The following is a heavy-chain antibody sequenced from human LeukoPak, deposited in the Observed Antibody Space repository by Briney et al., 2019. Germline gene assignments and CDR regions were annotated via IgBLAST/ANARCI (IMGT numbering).Heavy chain of an antibody. CDR1: GYTFTGYY. Sequence: ASVKVSCKASGYTFTGYYMHWVRQAPGQGLEWMGWINPNSGGTNYAQKFQGRVTMTRDTSISTAYMELSRLRSDDTAVYYCARDRSGITMIPFDYWGQGTLVTVSS. CDR2: INPNSGGT. V-gene: IGHV1-2*02. CDR3: ARDRSGITMIPFDY. D-gene: IGHD3-22*01. J-gene: IGHJ4*02.